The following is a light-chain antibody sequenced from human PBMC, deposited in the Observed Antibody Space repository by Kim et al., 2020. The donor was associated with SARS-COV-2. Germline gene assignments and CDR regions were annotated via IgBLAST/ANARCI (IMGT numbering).Light chain of an antibody. CDR1: QGVRHL. V-gene: IGKV1-12*01. CDR2: ATS. J-gene: IGKJ2*01. CDR3: QQADTFPYT. Sequence: DIQMTQSPSSVSASVGDRVTITCRASQGVRHLLAWYQQKPGRAPKLLIYATSSLQSGAPPRFSGRGFGTDFTLTISSLEPEDYATYYCQQADTFPYTFGQGTKVEI.